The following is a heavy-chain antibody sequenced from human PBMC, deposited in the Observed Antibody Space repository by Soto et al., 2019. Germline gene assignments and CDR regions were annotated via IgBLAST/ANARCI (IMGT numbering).Heavy chain of an antibody. J-gene: IGHJ4*01. CDR2: IKNKTNSYTT. V-gene: IGHV3-72*01. CDR3: TRVMLGSSRSSDY. D-gene: IGHD6-19*01. Sequence: EVQLVESGGGLVQPEGSLRLSCVAAGLTFSDHYMDWVRQAPGKGLEWVGRIKNKTNSYTTEYAAPVKGRFIISRDDSKNSVFLQMTRLKTDDAAVYYCTRVMLGSSRSSDYWGHGILVPVSS. CDR1: GLTFSDHY.